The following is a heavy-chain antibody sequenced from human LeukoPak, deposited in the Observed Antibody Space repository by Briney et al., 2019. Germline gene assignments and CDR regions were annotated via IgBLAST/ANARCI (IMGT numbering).Heavy chain of an antibody. D-gene: IGHD3-22*01. Sequence: GGSLRLSCAASGFTFSSYSMNWVRQAPGKGLEWVSSISSSSSYIYYADSVKGRFTISRDNAKNSLYLQMNSLRAEDTAVYYCARDVGAYDSSVPDVFDIWGQGTMVTVSS. CDR3: ARDVGAYDSSVPDVFDI. J-gene: IGHJ3*02. CDR1: GFTFSSYS. CDR2: ISSSSSYI. V-gene: IGHV3-21*01.